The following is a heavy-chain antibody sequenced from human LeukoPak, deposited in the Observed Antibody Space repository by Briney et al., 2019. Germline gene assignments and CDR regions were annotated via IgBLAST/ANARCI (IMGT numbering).Heavy chain of an antibody. CDR2: IYHSGST. CDR3: ARDSSSAFDI. CDR1: GGSISSSSYY. Sequence: SETLSLTCTVSGGSISSSSYYWSWIRQPPGKGLEWIGSIYHSGSTYYNPSLKSRVTISVDTSKNQFSLKLSSVTAADTAVYYCARDSSSAFDIWGQGTMVTVSS. J-gene: IGHJ3*02. V-gene: IGHV4-39*07. D-gene: IGHD2-2*01.